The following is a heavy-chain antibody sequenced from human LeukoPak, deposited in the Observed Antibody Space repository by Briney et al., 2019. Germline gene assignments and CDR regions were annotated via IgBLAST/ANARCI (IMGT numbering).Heavy chain of an antibody. V-gene: IGHV3-30*04. CDR2: ILYNGDDK. D-gene: IGHD6-19*01. Sequence: GGSLRLSCEASGFTFSNYAMHWVRQAPGKGLEWLTLILYNGDDKYYADSVKGRFSISRDNSKNTLYLQMNSLRPDDTAVYYCAREQWLADPFPVGGGLDYWGQGALVTVSS. CDR1: GFTFSNYA. CDR3: AREQWLADPFPVGGGLDY. J-gene: IGHJ4*02.